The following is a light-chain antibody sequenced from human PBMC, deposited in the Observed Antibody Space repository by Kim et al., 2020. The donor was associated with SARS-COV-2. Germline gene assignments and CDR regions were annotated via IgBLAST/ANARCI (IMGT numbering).Light chain of an antibody. Sequence: EIVLTQSPGTLSLSPGERATLSCRAIQTLTSSYLAWYQQKPGQAPRLLIYGTSTRSTGITDRFSGSGSGTDFTLTISRLESEDSAVYYCQQYGRSPSYTFGQGTKLEI. J-gene: IGKJ2*01. CDR2: GTS. V-gene: IGKV3-20*01. CDR1: QTLTSSY. CDR3: QQYGRSPSYT.